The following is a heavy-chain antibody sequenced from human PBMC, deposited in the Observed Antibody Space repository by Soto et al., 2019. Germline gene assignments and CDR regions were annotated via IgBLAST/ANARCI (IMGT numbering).Heavy chain of an antibody. V-gene: IGHV1-18*01. Sequence: QVQLVQSGAEVKKPGASVKVSCKASGYTFTSYGISWVRQAHGQGLEWMGWISAYNGNTNYAQKLQGRVTMTTDTSTSTDYMELRRPKSDVTAVYYCAGITAAGTFFFDYWGQGTLVTVSS. CDR3: AGITAAGTFFFDY. J-gene: IGHJ4*02. CDR1: GYTFTSYG. D-gene: IGHD6-13*01. CDR2: ISAYNGNT.